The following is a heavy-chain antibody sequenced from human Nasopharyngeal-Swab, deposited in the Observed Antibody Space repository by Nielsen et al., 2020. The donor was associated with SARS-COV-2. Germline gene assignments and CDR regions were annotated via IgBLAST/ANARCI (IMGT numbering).Heavy chain of an antibody. V-gene: IGHV3-15*01. D-gene: IGHD1-26*01. CDR1: GFTFSNAW. J-gene: IGHJ6*02. CDR3: TRHGSYPYYYYYYGMDV. Sequence: GGSLRLSCAASGFTFSNAWMSWVRQAPGKGLEWVGRIKSKTDGGTTDYAAPVKGRFTISRDDSKNTLYLQMNSLKTEDTAVYYCTRHGSYPYYYYYYGMDVWGQGTTVTVSS. CDR2: IKSKTDGGTT.